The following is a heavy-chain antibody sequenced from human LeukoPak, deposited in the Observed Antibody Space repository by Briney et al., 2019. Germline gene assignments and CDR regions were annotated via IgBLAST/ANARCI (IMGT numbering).Heavy chain of an antibody. CDR3: ATSYYYDSSGFDAFDI. Sequence: GGSLRLSCAASGFTFSSYGMHWVRQAPGKGLEWVAVISYDGSNKYYADSVKGRFTISRDNAKNSLYLQMNSLRAEDTAVYYCATSYYYDSSGFDAFDIWGQGTMVTVSS. CDR2: ISYDGSNK. D-gene: IGHD3-22*01. V-gene: IGHV3-30*03. CDR1: GFTFSSYG. J-gene: IGHJ3*02.